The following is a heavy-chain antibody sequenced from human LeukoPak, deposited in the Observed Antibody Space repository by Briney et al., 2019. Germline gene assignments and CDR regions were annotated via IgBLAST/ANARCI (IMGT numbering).Heavy chain of an antibody. J-gene: IGHJ4*02. V-gene: IGHV5-51*01. CDR2: IYPGDSDT. CDR3: ARGYYDSSGYYDHFDY. D-gene: IGHD3-22*01. Sequence: GESRKISCKGSGYSFTSYWIGWVRQMPGKGPEWMGIIYPGDSDTRYSPSFQGQVTISADKSISTAYLQWSSLKASDTAMYYCARGYYDSSGYYDHFDYWGQGTLVTVSS. CDR1: GYSFTSYW.